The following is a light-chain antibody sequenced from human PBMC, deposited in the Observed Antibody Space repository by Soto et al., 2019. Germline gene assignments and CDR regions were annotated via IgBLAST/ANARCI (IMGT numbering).Light chain of an antibody. CDR2: GAS. CDR1: QSVSSSY. J-gene: IGKJ1*01. Sequence: EIVLTQSPGTLSLSPGERATLSCRASQSVSSSYLWWYQQKPGQATLLIIYGASSTTTSLPDRFSGSGSGKDFTLTISRLEPEDVAVYYRQQYGSSTLTFGQGTKVEIK. CDR3: QQYGSSTLT. V-gene: IGKV3-20*01.